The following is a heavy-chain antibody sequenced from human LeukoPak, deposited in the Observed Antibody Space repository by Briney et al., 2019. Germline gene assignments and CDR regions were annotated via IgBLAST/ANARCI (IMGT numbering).Heavy chain of an antibody. J-gene: IGHJ4*02. V-gene: IGHV3-23*01. CDR1: GFTFSTYT. CDR3: AKDFGRNLGGPGY. Sequence: GSLRLSCAASGFTFSTYTMAWVRQAPGGGLEWVSGISGEGYSTYYADSVKGRFAISRDNSKSTLYLQMNSLRAEDTAVYYCAKDFGRNLGGPGYWGRGTRVTVSS. CDR2: ISGEGYST. D-gene: IGHD3-10*01.